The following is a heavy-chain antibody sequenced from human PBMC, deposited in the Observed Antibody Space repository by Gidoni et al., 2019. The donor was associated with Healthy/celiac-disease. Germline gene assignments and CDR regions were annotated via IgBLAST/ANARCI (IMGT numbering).Heavy chain of an antibody. J-gene: IGHJ4*02. CDR1: GYTFTSYA. CDR2: MNPNSGNT. Sequence: QVQLVQSGAEVKKPGASVKVSCKASGYTFTSYAINWVRQATGQGLEWMGWMNPNSGNTGYAQKFQGRVTMTRNTSISTAYMELSSLRSEDTAVYYCATEPGDCTNGVCYKGRFDYWGQGTLVTVSS. V-gene: IGHV1-8*01. D-gene: IGHD2-8*01. CDR3: ATEPGDCTNGVCYKGRFDY.